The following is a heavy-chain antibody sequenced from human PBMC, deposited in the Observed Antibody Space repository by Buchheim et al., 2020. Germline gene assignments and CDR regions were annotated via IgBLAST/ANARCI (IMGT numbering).Heavy chain of an antibody. V-gene: IGHV1-46*03. CDR2: INPSGGST. J-gene: IGHJ4*02. CDR3: ARVSGGGTLAVAGTSDY. Sequence: QVQLVQSGAEVKKPGASVKVSCKASGYTFTSYYMHWVRQAPGQGLEWMGIINPSGGSTSYAQKFQGRVTMTRDTSQSAVYMELSSLRSEDTAVYYCARVSGGGTLAVAGTSDYWGQGTL. CDR1: GYTFTSYY. D-gene: IGHD6-19*01.